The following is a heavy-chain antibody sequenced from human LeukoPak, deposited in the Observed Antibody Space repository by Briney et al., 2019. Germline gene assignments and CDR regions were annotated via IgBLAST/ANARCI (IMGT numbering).Heavy chain of an antibody. D-gene: IGHD3-10*01. V-gene: IGHV4-61*02. CDR1: GGSISSGSYY. J-gene: IGHJ3*02. CDR2: IYTSGRT. Sequence: NPSETLSLTCTVSGGSISSGSYYWSWIRQPAGKGLGWIGRIYTSGRTNSNPSLKSRVTISVDTSKNQFSLKLSSVAAADTAVYYCARAAGGGSGSYGAFDIWGQGTMVTVSS. CDR3: ARAAGGGSGSYGAFDI.